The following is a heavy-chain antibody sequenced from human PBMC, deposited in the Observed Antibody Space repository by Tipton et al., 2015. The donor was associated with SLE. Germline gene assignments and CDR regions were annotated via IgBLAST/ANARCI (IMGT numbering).Heavy chain of an antibody. J-gene: IGHJ5*02. D-gene: IGHD2-21*01. V-gene: IGHV4-59*01. CDR3: ARLEPAYCDGISCSIDWFDT. CDR1: GVSISRYY. Sequence: TLSLTCTVSGVSISRYYWSWIRQSPGKGLEWIAYVHHSGRTDYGPSLKSRLSISVDPPKSQFSLNVSSVTAADTAVYYCARLEPAYCDGISCSIDWFDTWGQGILVTVSS. CDR2: VHHSGRT.